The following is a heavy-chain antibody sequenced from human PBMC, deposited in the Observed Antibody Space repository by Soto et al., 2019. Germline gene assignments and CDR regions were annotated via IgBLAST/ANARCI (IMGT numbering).Heavy chain of an antibody. CDR3: ARGAATVTPGWFDP. CDR1: AYSITSDYY. CDR2: IYHSGTT. D-gene: IGHD4-17*01. J-gene: IGHJ5*02. Sequence: HTLSLTCAVSAYSITSDYYWGWIRQPPGKGLEWIASIYHSGTTYHNRALKSRVTISVDTSKNQFSLKLSSVIAADTAVYYCARGAATVTPGWFDPWRQRTLVTVS. V-gene: IGHV4-38-2*01.